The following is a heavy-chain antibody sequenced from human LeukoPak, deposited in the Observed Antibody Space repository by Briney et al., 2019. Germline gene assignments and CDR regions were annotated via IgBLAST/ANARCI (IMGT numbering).Heavy chain of an antibody. CDR1: GSTFSSYG. CDR2: IRYDGSNK. Sequence: GGSLRLSCAASGSTFSSYGMHWVRQAPGKGLEWVAFIRYDGSNKYYADSVKGRFTISRDNSKNTLYLQMNSLRAEDTAVYYCAKDRCSSTSCYLPDYWGQGTLVTVSS. D-gene: IGHD2-2*01. CDR3: AKDRCSSTSCYLPDY. V-gene: IGHV3-30*02. J-gene: IGHJ4*02.